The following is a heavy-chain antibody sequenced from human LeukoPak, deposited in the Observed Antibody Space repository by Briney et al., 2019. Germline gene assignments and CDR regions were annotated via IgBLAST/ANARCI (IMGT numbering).Heavy chain of an antibody. CDR3: ARENPRSPDFDY. Sequence: GGSLRLSCAASGFTFSNAWMSWVRQAPGKGLEWVSYISSSGSTIYYADSVKGRFTISRDNAKNSLYLQMNSLRAEDTAVYYCARENPRSPDFDYWGQGTLVTVSS. V-gene: IGHV3-11*01. CDR2: ISSSGSTI. CDR1: GFTFSNAW. J-gene: IGHJ4*02.